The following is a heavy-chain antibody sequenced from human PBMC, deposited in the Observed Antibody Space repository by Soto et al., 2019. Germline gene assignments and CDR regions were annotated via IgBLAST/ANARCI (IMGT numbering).Heavy chain of an antibody. CDR3: ARDGRRVGDLECAF. CDR1: GYTFSTYG. CDR2: ISTYNGET. V-gene: IGHV1-18*04. D-gene: IGHD2-21*01. Sequence: QVQLVQSGTEVRKPGASVTVSCKSSGYTFSTYGISWVRQAPGQGLEWMGRISTYNGETTYSQRFQGRVILTTDTATSTIYMGMTSLRSDDTAVYYCARDGRRVGDLECAFWGQGTLLTVSS. J-gene: IGHJ4*02.